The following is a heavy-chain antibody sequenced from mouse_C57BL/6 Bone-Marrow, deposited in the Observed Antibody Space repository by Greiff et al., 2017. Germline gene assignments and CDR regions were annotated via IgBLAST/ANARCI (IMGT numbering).Heavy chain of an antibody. D-gene: IGHD2-3*01. CDR2: ISSGGSYT. CDR1: GFTFSSYG. V-gene: IGHV5-6*01. J-gene: IGHJ1*03. Sequence: EVKLMESGGDLVKPGGSLKLSCAASGFTFSSYGMSWVRQTPDKRLEWVATISSGGSYTYYPDSVKGRFTISRDNAKNTLYLQMSSLKSEDTSMYYCARHDGYFWYFDVGGTGTTVTVSS. CDR3: ARHDGYFWYFDV.